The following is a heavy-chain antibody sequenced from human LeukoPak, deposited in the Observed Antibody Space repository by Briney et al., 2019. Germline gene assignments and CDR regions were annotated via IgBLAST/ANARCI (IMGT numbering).Heavy chain of an antibody. CDR2: IYYSGTT. Sequence: NPSETLSLTCTVSGGSISSSSYYWGWIRHPPGKGLEGMGRIYYSGTTYYSPSLMSRVTKSIDTSKNQFSLRLSSVTAADTAVYYCARVVPVDIIGVYYFDYWGQGTLVTVSS. J-gene: IGHJ4*02. CDR3: ARVVPVDIIGVYYFDY. CDR1: GGSISSSSYY. D-gene: IGHD2-2*02. V-gene: IGHV4-39*01.